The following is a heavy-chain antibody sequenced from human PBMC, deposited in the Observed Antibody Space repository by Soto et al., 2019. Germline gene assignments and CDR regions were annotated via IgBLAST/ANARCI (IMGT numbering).Heavy chain of an antibody. CDR2: IYYSGST. D-gene: IGHD6-13*01. V-gene: IGHV4-30-4*01. Sequence: SETLSLTCTVSGGSISSGDYYWSWIRQPPGKGLEWIGYIYYSGSTYYNPSLKSRVTISVDTSKNQFSLKLSSVTAADTAVYYCARGGYTSRWYKYYGMDVWGQGTTVTVSS. J-gene: IGHJ6*02. CDR1: GGSISSGDYY. CDR3: ARGGYTSRWYKYYGMDV.